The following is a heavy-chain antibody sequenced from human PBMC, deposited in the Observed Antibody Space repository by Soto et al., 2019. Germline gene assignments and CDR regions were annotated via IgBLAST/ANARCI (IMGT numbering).Heavy chain of an antibody. CDR2: IYYSGST. CDR3: ARDLKTSGYSSSWYYYYGMDV. Sequence: PSETLSLTCTVSGGSISSGGYYWSWIRQHPGKGLEWIGYIYYSGSTYYNPSLKSRVTISVDTSKNQFTLKLSSVTAADTAVYYCARDLKTSGYSSSWYYYYGMDVWGQGTTVTVSS. D-gene: IGHD6-13*01. J-gene: IGHJ6*02. CDR1: GGSISSGGYY. V-gene: IGHV4-31*03.